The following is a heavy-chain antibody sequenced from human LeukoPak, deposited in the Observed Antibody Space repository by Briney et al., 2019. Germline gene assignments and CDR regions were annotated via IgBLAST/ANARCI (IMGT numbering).Heavy chain of an antibody. V-gene: IGHV3-53*01. J-gene: IGHJ2*01. D-gene: IGHD3-10*01. CDR3: ARHSGSGIYHKWYSDL. CDR1: GFIVSSNY. Sequence: GGSLSLSCAASGFIVSSNYMSWVRQAPGKGLQWVSVIYSGASTYYADSVKGRFTISRDNSKNTLYLQMNSLRAEDRAVYYCARHSGSGIYHKWYSDLWGRGTLVTVSS. CDR2: IYSGAST.